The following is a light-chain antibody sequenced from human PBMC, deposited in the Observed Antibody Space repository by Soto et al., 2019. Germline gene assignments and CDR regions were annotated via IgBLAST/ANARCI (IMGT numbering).Light chain of an antibody. J-gene: IGKJ5*01. CDR2: TLP. V-gene: IGKV2-40*01. CDR1: QSLLDSDDVNTY. Sequence: DIVMTQTPLYLPVTPGVPASISCRSSQSLLDSDDVNTYLGWYLQESGQSPELLIYTLPYRASGVPDRFSGSWSGADFTLKISRVEAEDVGVYYCVQRIEFPITFGQGTRLE. CDR3: VQRIEFPIT.